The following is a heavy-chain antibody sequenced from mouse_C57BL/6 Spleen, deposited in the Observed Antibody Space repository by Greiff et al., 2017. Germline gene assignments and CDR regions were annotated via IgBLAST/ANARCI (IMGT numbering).Heavy chain of an antibody. CDR3: ARGDTTVVATPFAY. V-gene: IGHV1-50*01. Sequence: QVQLQQPGAELVKPGASVKLSCKASGYTFPSYWMQWVKQRPGQGLEWIGELVPSDSYTNYTQKFKGKATFTVDTSSSTAYMQLSSLTSEDSAVYDCARGDTTVVATPFAYWGQGTLVTVSA. J-gene: IGHJ3*01. CDR1: GYTFPSYW. D-gene: IGHD1-1*01. CDR2: LVPSDSYT.